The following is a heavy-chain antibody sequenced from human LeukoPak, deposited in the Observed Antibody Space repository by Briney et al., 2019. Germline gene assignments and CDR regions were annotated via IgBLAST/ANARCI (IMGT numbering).Heavy chain of an antibody. CDR3: ARDDPKNGDYPFDY. Sequence: PGGSLRLSCAASGITFSSYSMNWVRQAPGKGLEWVSSISSSSSYIYYADSVKGRFTISRDNAKNSLYLQMNSLRAEDTAVYYCARDDPKNGDYPFDYWGQGTLVTVSS. V-gene: IGHV3-21*01. D-gene: IGHD4-17*01. CDR2: ISSSSSYI. CDR1: GITFSSYS. J-gene: IGHJ4*02.